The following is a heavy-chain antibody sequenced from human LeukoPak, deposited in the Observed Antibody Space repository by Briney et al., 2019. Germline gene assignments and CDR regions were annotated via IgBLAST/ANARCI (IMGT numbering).Heavy chain of an antibody. CDR2: IKEDGTET. CDR3: AKEGRGLQTY. D-gene: IGHD5-24*01. CDR1: GFMFSSNW. J-gene: IGHJ4*02. V-gene: IGHV3-7*03. Sequence: GGSLRLSCAASGFMFSSNWMSWVRLAPGKGLEWVANIKEDGTETYYVDSVKGRFTISRDNAKNSLYLQMNSLRVEDTAVYYCAKEGRGLQTYWGQGTLVTVSS.